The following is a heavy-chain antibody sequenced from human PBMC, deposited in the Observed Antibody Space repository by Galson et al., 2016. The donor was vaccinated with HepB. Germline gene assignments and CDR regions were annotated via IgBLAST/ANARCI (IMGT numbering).Heavy chain of an antibody. Sequence: SLRLSCATSGFTLRTYDMHWVRQTAGKDLEWVSAITPGGDTLYGDFVKGRFTVSREDAKNSVHLQMNNLRAEDTAIYYCVREAMGVEGLCYLDSWGQGTLVTVSS. CDR3: VREAMGVEGLCYLDS. J-gene: IGHJ4*02. CDR2: ITPGGDT. D-gene: IGHD3-3*01. CDR1: GFTLRTYD. V-gene: IGHV3-13*01.